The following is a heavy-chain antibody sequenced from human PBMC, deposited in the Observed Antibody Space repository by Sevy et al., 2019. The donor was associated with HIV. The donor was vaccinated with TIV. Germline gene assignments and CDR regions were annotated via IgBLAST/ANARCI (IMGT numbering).Heavy chain of an antibody. Sequence: ASVKVSCKASGYTFTSYGISWVRQAPGQGLEWMGWISAYNGNTNYAQKLQGRVIMTTDTSTSTAYMELRSLRSDDTAVYYCARERIGSSWYYFDYWGQGTLVTVSS. CDR3: ARERIGSSWYYFDY. D-gene: IGHD6-13*01. J-gene: IGHJ4*01. CDR2: ISAYNGNT. V-gene: IGHV1-18*01. CDR1: GYTFTSYG.